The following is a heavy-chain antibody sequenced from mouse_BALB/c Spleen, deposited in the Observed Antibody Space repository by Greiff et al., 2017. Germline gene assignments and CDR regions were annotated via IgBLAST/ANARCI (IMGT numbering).Heavy chain of an antibody. Sequence: VHLVESGAELARPGASVKLSCKASGYTFTSYWMQWVKQRPGQGLEWIGAIYPGDGDTRYTQKFKGKATLTADKSSSTAYMQLSSLASEDSAVYYCASTTVVAPRYFDVWGAGTTVTVSS. D-gene: IGHD1-1*01. CDR1: GYTFTSYW. V-gene: IGHV1-87*01. CDR2: IYPGDGDT. J-gene: IGHJ1*01. CDR3: ASTTVVAPRYFDV.